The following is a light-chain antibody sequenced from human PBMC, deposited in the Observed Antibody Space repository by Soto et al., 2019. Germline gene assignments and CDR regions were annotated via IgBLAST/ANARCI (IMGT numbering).Light chain of an antibody. Sequence: GERATLSCRASQSVSSYLAWYQQKPGQAPRLLIYDASTRATGIPARFSGSGSGTDFTLTICSLEPEDFAVYYCQQRSNWITFGQGTRLEIK. CDR1: QSVSSY. CDR3: QQRSNWIT. CDR2: DAS. J-gene: IGKJ5*01. V-gene: IGKV3-11*01.